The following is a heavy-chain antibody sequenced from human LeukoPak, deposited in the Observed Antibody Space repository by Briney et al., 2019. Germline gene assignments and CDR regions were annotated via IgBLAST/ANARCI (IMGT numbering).Heavy chain of an antibody. CDR3: ARHWGDYDSTPFDY. V-gene: IGHV4-59*08. D-gene: IGHD5-12*01. Sequence: PSETLSLTCTVSGGSITRYYWSWIRQPPGKGLEWIGNIYYSGSTNYNPSLKSRVTISVDTSKSQFSLKLNSVTAADTAVYYCARHWGDYDSTPFDYWGQGTLVTVSS. CDR2: IYYSGST. J-gene: IGHJ4*02. CDR1: GGSITRYY.